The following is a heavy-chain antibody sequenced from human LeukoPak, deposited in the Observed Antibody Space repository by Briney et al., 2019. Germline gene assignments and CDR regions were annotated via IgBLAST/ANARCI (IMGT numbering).Heavy chain of an antibody. Sequence: PSETLSLTCAVYGGSFSGYYWSWIRQPPGKGLEWIGEINHSGSTNYNPSLKSRVTISVDTSKNQFSLKLSSVTAADTAMYYCAKSGGYGLIDCWGQGTLVTVSS. CDR2: INHSGST. J-gene: IGHJ4*02. D-gene: IGHD1-26*01. CDR3: AKSGGYGLIDC. CDR1: GGSFSGYY. V-gene: IGHV4-34*01.